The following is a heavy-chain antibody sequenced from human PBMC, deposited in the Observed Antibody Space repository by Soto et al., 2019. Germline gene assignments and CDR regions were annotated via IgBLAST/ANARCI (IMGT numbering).Heavy chain of an antibody. D-gene: IGHD3-10*01. Sequence: GESLKISCKGSGYSFTNYWIAWVRQMPGKGLEWMGIIYPGDSDTRYSPSFQGQVTISADKPISTAYLQWRSLRASDTAMYYCARPRSGSYRLDYYGMDVWDQGTTVTVSS. CDR2: IYPGDSDT. CDR1: GYSFTNYW. J-gene: IGHJ6*02. CDR3: ARPRSGSYRLDYYGMDV. V-gene: IGHV5-51*01.